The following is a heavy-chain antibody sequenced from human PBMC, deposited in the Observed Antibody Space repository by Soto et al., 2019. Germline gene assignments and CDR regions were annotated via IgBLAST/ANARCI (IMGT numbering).Heavy chain of an antibody. V-gene: IGHV3-23*01. Sequence: GGSLRLSCAASGFTFSSYAMSWVRQAPGKGLEWVSAISGSGGSTYYADSVKGRFTISRDNSKNTLYLQMNSLRAEDTAVYYCAKAPYYYDSSGYYYFDYWGQGTLVTVSS. D-gene: IGHD3-22*01. CDR3: AKAPYYYDSSGYYYFDY. CDR1: GFTFSSYA. J-gene: IGHJ4*02. CDR2: ISGSGGST.